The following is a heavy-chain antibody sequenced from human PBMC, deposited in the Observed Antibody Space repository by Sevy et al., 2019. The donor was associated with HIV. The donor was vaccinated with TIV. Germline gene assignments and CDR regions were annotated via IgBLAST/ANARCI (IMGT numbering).Heavy chain of an antibody. CDR2: IIPIFGTA. V-gene: IGHV1-69*13. J-gene: IGHJ6*02. Sequence: ASVKVSCKASGGTFSSYAISWVRQAPGQGLEWMGGIIPIFGTANYAQKFQGRVTITADESTSTAYMELSSLRSEDTAVYYCVRTPYYYDSSGYYWGYYYYGMDVWGQGTTVTVSS. CDR1: GGTFSSYA. D-gene: IGHD3-22*01. CDR3: VRTPYYYDSSGYYWGYYYYGMDV.